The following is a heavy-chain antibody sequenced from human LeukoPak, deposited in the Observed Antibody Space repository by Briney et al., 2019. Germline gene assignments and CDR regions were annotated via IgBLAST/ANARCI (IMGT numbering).Heavy chain of an antibody. CDR2: ISWNSGSI. D-gene: IGHD5-24*01. CDR3: AKGVLRSSWDGGNAFDI. CDR1: GFTFDDYA. V-gene: IGHV3-9*01. Sequence: GGSLRLSCAASGFTFDDYAMHWVWQAPGKGLEWVSGISWNSGSIGYADSVKGRFTISRDNAKNSLYLQMNSLRAEDTALYYCAKGVLRSSWDGGNAFDIWGQGTMVTVSS. J-gene: IGHJ3*02.